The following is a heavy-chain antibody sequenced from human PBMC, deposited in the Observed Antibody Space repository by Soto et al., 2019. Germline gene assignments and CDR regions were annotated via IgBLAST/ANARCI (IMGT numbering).Heavy chain of an antibody. CDR2: IYYSGST. Sequence: PSETLSLTCTVSGGSISSYYWCWIRQPPGKGLEWIGYIYYSGSTNYSPSLKSRVTISVDTSKNQFSLKLSSVTAADTAVYYCARPLLDTMVRGVIITNWFDPWGQGTLVTVSS. J-gene: IGHJ5*02. CDR3: ARPLLDTMVRGVIITNWFDP. CDR1: GGSISSYY. D-gene: IGHD3-10*01. V-gene: IGHV4-59*08.